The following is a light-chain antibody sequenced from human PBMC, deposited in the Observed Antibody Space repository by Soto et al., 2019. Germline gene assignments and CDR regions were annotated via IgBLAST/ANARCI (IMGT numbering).Light chain of an antibody. V-gene: IGKV3-15*01. CDR3: QQYNKWPLT. CDR2: GAS. J-gene: IGKJ4*02. CDR1: QSVYTT. Sequence: EIVMTQSPATLSVSPGERATLSCRASQSVYTTLAWYQQKPGQAPRLLIYGASTRATGIPARFSGTGSATEFTLIISSLQSEDSAVCYCQQYNKWPLTFGGGTKVEI.